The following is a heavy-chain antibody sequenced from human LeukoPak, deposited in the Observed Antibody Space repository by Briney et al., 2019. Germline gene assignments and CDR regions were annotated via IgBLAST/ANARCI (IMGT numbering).Heavy chain of an antibody. V-gene: IGHV3-23*01. J-gene: IGHJ6*02. CDR2: ISGSGGST. D-gene: IGHD3-10*01. CDR1: GFTFSSYA. CDR3: ARNPIYYYGSGTNYGMDV. Sequence: GGSLRLSCAASGFTFSSYAMSWVRQAPGKGLEWVSAISGSGGSTYYADSVKGRFTISRDNSKNTLYLQMHSLRAEDTAVYYCARNPIYYYGSGTNYGMDVWGQGTTVTVSS.